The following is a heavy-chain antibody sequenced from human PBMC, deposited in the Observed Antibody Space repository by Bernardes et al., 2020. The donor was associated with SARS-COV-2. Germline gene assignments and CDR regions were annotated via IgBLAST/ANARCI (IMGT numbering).Heavy chain of an antibody. CDR3: ARTRTTISTTGIPVDY. CDR2: INPNTGGT. Sequence: ASVKVSCKASGYTFTGYFIHWVRQAPGQRLEWMGWINPNTGGTNYIQKFQGRVNMTRDTSITTAYMELSRLGSDDTAIYYCARTRTTISTTGIPVDYWGQGTLVTVSS. J-gene: IGHJ4*02. D-gene: IGHD2-21*02. CDR1: GYTFTGYF. V-gene: IGHV1-2*02.